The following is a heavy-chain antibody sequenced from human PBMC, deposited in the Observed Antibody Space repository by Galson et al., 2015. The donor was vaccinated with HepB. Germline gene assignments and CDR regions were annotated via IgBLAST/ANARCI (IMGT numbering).Heavy chain of an antibody. CDR3: ATERQLDLYYFYGMDV. Sequence: YYIHWVRQAPGQGLEWMGWIDPNSGGPNYAQKFQGWATMTRDTSISTVYMELSRLRSDDTTIYYCATERQLDLYYFYGMDVWGQGTTVTVSS. D-gene: IGHD6-6*01. CDR2: IDPNSGGP. J-gene: IGHJ6*02. V-gene: IGHV1-2*04. CDR1: YY.